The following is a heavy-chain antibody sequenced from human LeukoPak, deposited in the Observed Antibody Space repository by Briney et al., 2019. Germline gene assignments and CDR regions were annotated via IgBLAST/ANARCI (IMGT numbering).Heavy chain of an antibody. V-gene: IGHV3-30-3*01. Sequence: GGSLRLSCVASGFTFSSFAMSWVRQAPGKGLEWVAVISYDGSNKYYADSVKGRFTISRDNSKNTLYLQMNSLRAEDTAVYYCARDRDSSGYYTSLDYWGQGTLVTVSS. CDR2: ISYDGSNK. CDR3: ARDRDSSGYYTSLDY. J-gene: IGHJ4*02. CDR1: GFTFSSFA. D-gene: IGHD3-22*01.